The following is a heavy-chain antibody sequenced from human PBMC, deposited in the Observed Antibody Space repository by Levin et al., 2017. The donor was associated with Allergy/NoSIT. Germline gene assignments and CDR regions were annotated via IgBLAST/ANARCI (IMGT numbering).Heavy chain of an antibody. Sequence: GGSLRLSCAASGFTFSSYWMHWVRQAPGKGLVWVSRINSDGSSTSYADSVKGRFTISRDNAKNTLYLQMNSLRAEDTAVYYCARDNDGYSYGYYDYYMDVWGKGTTVTVSS. CDR1: GFTFSSYW. CDR2: INSDGSST. D-gene: IGHD5-18*01. CDR3: ARDNDGYSYGYYDYYMDV. J-gene: IGHJ6*03. V-gene: IGHV3-74*01.